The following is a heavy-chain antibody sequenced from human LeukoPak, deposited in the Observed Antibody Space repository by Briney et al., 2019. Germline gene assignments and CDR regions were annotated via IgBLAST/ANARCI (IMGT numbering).Heavy chain of an antibody. D-gene: IGHD2-2*02. CDR3: ARGRRLTAGYCRSPSCYIYFDY. J-gene: IGHJ4*02. CDR2: INHSGST. Sequence: PSETLSLTCAVYGGSFSGYYWSWIRQPPGKGREWIGEINHSGSTNYNPSLKSRVTISVDTSKNQCSLKLSSVTAADTAVYYCARGRRLTAGYCRSPSCYIYFDYWGQGTLVTVSS. V-gene: IGHV4-34*01. CDR1: GGSFSGYY.